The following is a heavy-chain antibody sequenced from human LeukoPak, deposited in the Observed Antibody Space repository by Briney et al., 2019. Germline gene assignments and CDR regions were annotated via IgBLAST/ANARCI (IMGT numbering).Heavy chain of an antibody. CDR1: DYTFTSYG. CDR2: ISTYNGNT. D-gene: IGHD2/OR15-2a*01. V-gene: IGHV1-18*01. J-gene: IGHJ6*02. CDR3: ARDRGADSTGMDV. Sequence: ASVEVSCKASDYTFTSYGFSWVRQAPGQGLEWMGWISTYNGNTNYAQKFQGRVTMTTDTSTSTAYMELRSLRSDDTAVYYCARDRGADSTGMDVWGQGTTVTVSS.